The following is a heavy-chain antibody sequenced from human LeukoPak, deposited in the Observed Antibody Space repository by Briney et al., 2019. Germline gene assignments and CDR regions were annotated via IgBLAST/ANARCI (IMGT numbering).Heavy chain of an antibody. CDR1: GYSFSNYW. CDR2: IYPGDSDT. D-gene: IGHD3-9*01. V-gene: IGHV5-51*01. J-gene: IGHJ4*02. CDR3: ARRSGYDILTGSTYYFDY. Sequence: GESLKISCKGSGYSFSNYWIGWVRQMPGIGLEWMGIIYPGDSDTRYSPSFQGQVTISADKSISTAYLQWSSLKASDTAMYYCARRSGYDILTGSTYYFDYWGQGTLVTVSS.